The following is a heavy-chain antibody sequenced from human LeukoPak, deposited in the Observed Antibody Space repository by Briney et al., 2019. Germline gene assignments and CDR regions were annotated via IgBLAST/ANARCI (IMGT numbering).Heavy chain of an antibody. V-gene: IGHV3-30*02. Sequence: PGGSLRLSCAASGFTFSSYEMNWVRQAPGKGLEWVAFIRYDGSNKYYADSVKGRFTISRDNSKNTLYLQMNSLRAEDTAAYYCAKRGKLFGAFDIWGQGTMVTVSS. CDR2: IRYDGSNK. D-gene: IGHD3-16*01. CDR1: GFTFSSYE. CDR3: AKRGKLFGAFDI. J-gene: IGHJ3*02.